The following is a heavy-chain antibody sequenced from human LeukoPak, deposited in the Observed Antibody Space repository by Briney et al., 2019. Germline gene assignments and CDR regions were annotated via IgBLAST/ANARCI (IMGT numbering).Heavy chain of an antibody. CDR1: GGSFSGYY. CDR3: ARGNYYDSSGYEPLFDY. V-gene: IGHV4-34*01. J-gene: IGHJ4*02. CDR2: INHSGST. D-gene: IGHD3-22*01. Sequence: SETLSLTCAVYGGSFSGYYWSWIRQPPGKGLERIGEINHSGSTNYNPSLKSRVTISVDTSKNQFSLKLSSVTAADTAVYYCARGNYYDSSGYEPLFDYWGQGTLVTVSS.